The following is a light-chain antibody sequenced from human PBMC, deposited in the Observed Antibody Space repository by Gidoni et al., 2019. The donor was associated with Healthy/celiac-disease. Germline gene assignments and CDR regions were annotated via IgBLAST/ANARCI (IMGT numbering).Light chain of an antibody. CDR1: QSVSSN. V-gene: IGKV3-15*01. CDR2: GAS. CDR3: QQYNNWYT. J-gene: IGKJ2*01. Sequence: EIVMKQSPATLSVSPGERATLSCRASQSVSSNLAWYQQKPGQAPRLLIYGASTRATGIPARFSGSGSGTEFTLTISSLQSEDFAVYYCQQYNNWYTFXQXTKLEIK.